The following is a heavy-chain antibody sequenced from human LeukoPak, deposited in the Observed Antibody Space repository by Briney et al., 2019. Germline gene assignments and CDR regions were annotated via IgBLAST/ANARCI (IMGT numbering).Heavy chain of an antibody. CDR1: GGSISSGDYY. D-gene: IGHD3-10*01. Sequence: SETLSLTCTVSGGSISSGDYYWSWIRQPPGKGLEWIGYIYYSGSTYYNPSLKSRVTISVDTSKNQISLKLSSVTAADTAMYYCARGLYSYHSGSYTYYLDYWGQGTLVTVSS. CDR3: ARGLYSYHSGSYTYYLDY. J-gene: IGHJ4*02. CDR2: IYYSGST. V-gene: IGHV4-30-4*02.